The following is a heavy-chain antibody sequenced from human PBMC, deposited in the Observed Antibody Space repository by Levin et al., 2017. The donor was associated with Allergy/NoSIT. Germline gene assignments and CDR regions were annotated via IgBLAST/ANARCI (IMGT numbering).Heavy chain of an antibody. CDR3: AKKGFDSYFYMDV. CDR2: ISYDGSQK. V-gene: IGHV3-30*18. D-gene: IGHD5-12*01. J-gene: IGHJ6*03. Sequence: GGSLRLSCAASRFSFNIYGMHWVRQAPGKGLEWVSFISYDGSQKYYADSVKGRFTISRDNSQTTLYLQMDSLRTDDSAVYYCAKKGFDSYFYMDVWGRGTTVTVSS. CDR1: RFSFNIYG.